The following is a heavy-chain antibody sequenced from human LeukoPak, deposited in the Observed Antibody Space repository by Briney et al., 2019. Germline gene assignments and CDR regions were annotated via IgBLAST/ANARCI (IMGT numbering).Heavy chain of an antibody. CDR3: ARLGIAARRVDY. D-gene: IGHD6-6*01. J-gene: IGHJ4*02. CDR2: INHSGST. V-gene: IGHV4-34*01. CDR1: GGSFSGYY. Sequence: SETLSLTCAVYGGSFSGYYWSWIRQPPGKGLEWIGEINHSGSTNYNPSLKSRVTISVDTSKNQFSLKLSSVTAADTAVYYCARLGIAARRVDYWGQGTLVTVSS.